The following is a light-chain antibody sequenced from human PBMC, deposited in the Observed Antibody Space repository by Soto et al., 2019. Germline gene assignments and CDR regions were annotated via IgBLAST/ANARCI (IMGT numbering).Light chain of an antibody. V-gene: IGKV1-9*01. CDR2: AAS. Sequence: DIQLTQSPSFLSASVGDRVTITCRASQGISSYLDWYQQKPGKAPKLLIYAASTLQSGVPSRFSGSASGTEFTLTISSLQPEDFASYYCQQLNSYPLTFGGGTKVEIK. CDR1: QGISSY. J-gene: IGKJ4*01. CDR3: QQLNSYPLT.